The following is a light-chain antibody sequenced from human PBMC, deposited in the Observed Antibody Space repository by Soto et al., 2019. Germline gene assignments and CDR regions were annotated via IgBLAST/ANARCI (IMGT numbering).Light chain of an antibody. CDR3: ISYSSSSTWV. Sequence: QSGLTQPASVSGSPGQSVTISCTGTSSHISGYNYVSWYQQHPGKAPILMIYEVSNQPSGVSDRFSGSWSGNTASLTISGLQAEDESDYYCISYSSSSTWVFGGGTKLTVL. CDR2: EVS. CDR1: SSHISGYNY. V-gene: IGLV2-14*01. J-gene: IGLJ3*02.